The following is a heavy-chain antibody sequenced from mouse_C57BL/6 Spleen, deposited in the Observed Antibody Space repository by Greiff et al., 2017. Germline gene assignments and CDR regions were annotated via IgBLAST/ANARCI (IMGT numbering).Heavy chain of an antibody. CDR3: TRDTYYGSSYNYAMDY. J-gene: IGHJ4*01. V-gene: IGHV5-9-1*02. CDR1: GFTFSSYA. D-gene: IGHD1-1*01. Sequence: DVKLVESGEGLVKPGGSLKLSCAASGFTFSSYAMSWVRQTPEQRLGWVANFSRGGDYTYYADTVKGRFTISRDNARNTLYLQMSSLKSEDTAMYYCTRDTYYGSSYNYAMDYWGQGTSVTVSS. CDR2: FSRGGDYT.